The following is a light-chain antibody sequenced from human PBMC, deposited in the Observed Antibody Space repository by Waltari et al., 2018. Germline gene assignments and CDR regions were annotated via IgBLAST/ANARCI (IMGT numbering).Light chain of an antibody. Sequence: QSVLTQPPSASGTPGQRVTISCSGSSSTIGSNYVYWYQHLPGTAPKLLIYKEDQRPYGVPDRFSCSKSGTSASLAISELRSDDEADYYCVAWDDSLSATVFGGGTKLTVL. CDR2: KED. J-gene: IGLJ3*02. CDR1: SSTIGSNY. V-gene: IGLV1-47*01. CDR3: VAWDDSLSATV.